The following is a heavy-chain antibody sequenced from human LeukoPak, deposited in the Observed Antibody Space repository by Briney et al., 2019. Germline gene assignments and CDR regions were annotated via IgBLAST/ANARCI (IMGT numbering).Heavy chain of an antibody. CDR3: ARDPYREMTTVVGGDY. CDR1: GFTFSSYW. Sequence: GGSLRLSCAASGFTFSSYWMSWVRQAPGKGLEWVANIKQDGSEKYYVDSVKGRFTISRDNAKNSLYLQMNSLRAEDTAVYYCARDPYREMTTVVGGDYWGQGTLVTVSS. D-gene: IGHD4-23*01. CDR2: IKQDGSEK. J-gene: IGHJ4*02. V-gene: IGHV3-7*01.